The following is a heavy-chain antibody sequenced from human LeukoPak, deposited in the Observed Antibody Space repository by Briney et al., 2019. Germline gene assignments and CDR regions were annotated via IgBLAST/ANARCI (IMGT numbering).Heavy chain of an antibody. J-gene: IGHJ4*02. Sequence: SETLSLTCTVSGGSISTYYWSWIQQPPGKGLEWIGYIYYSGSINYNPSLKSRVTISVDTSKNQFSLKLSSVTAADTAVYYCARSRGYSYGTTFLDYWGQGTLVTVSS. CDR2: IYYSGSI. CDR1: GGSISTYY. V-gene: IGHV4-59*08. CDR3: ARSRGYSYGTTFLDY. D-gene: IGHD5-18*01.